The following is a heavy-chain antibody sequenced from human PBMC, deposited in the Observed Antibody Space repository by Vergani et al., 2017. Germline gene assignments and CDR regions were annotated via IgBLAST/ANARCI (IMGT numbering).Heavy chain of an antibody. Sequence: QVQLVESGGGVVQPGGSLRLSCAASGFTFSSYGMHWVRQAPGKGLEWVAFIRYDGSNKYYADSVKGRFTISRDNSKNTLYLQMNSLRAEDTAVYYCAKPLYSSGWDGNYWGQGTLVTVSS. CDR3: AKPLYSSGWDGNY. CDR1: GFTFSSYG. V-gene: IGHV3-30*02. J-gene: IGHJ4*02. D-gene: IGHD6-19*01. CDR2: IRYDGSNK.